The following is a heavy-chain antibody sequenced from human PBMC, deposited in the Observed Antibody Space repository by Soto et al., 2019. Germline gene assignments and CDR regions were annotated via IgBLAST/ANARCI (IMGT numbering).Heavy chain of an antibody. V-gene: IGHV3-7*01. D-gene: IGHD2-21*01. Sequence: EVQLVESGGGLVQPGGSLRLSCAASGFTFSSYWMSWVRQAPGKGLEWVANIKQDGSEKYYVDSVKGRFTISRDNAKNSLYLQMNGLRAEDTAVYYCAGASMGVIVESGMDVWGQGTTVTVSS. CDR3: AGASMGVIVESGMDV. CDR1: GFTFSSYW. CDR2: IKQDGSEK. J-gene: IGHJ6*02.